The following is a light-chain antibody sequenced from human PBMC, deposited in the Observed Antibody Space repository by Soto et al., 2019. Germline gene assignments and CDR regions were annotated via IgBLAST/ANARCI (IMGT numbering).Light chain of an antibody. Sequence: QSVLTQPASVSGSPGQSITISCTGTSSDVGGYNYVSWYQQYPGKAPKVILYDVSDRAPGISNRFSGSKSGNTASLTISGLQAEDEADYYCTSHTSSSTLVVFGGGTKLTV. CDR2: DVS. CDR3: TSHTSSSTLVV. J-gene: IGLJ2*01. CDR1: SSDVGGYNY. V-gene: IGLV2-14*01.